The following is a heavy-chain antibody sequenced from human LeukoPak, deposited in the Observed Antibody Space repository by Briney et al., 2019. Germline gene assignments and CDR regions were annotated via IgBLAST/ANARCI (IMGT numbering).Heavy chain of an antibody. CDR1: GFTFSSYA. D-gene: IGHD6-19*01. V-gene: IGHV3-30*04. Sequence: PGGSLRLSCAASGFTFSSYAMHWVRQAPGKGLEWVAVISYDGSNKYYADSVKGRFTISRDNSKNTLYLQMNSLRAEDTAVYYCAREYLAVAGRRWGYYYGMDVWGQGTTVTVSS. CDR2: ISYDGSNK. J-gene: IGHJ6*02. CDR3: AREYLAVAGRRWGYYYGMDV.